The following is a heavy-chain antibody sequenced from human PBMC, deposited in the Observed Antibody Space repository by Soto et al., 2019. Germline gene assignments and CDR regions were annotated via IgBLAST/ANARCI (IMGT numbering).Heavy chain of an antibody. Sequence: QVQLVQSGPEVKKPGSSVKVSCTAAGGTFNRYTLNWVRQAPGQRPEGVGRVNPIVGMWTSASTFQGGVTRSADNTANSAYMDPTRLNSEDTAVYYCSTSYGSASTHFDPLGQGTLVTVAS. D-gene: IGHD3-10*01. CDR1: GGTFNRYT. V-gene: IGHV1-69*02. CDR2: VNPIVGMW. CDR3: STSYGSASTHFDP. J-gene: IGHJ5*02.